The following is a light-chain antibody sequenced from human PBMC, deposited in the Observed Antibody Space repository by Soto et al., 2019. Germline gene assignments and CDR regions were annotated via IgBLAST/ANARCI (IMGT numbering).Light chain of an antibody. Sequence: QSALTQSASVSGSPGQSITISCTGTSSDVGGYNHVSWYQHHPGKAPKLIIFEVSNRPSGVSNRFSGSKSGNTASLTISGLQAEDEGDYYCLSHTSSNTRVFGTGTKLTVL. CDR2: EVS. J-gene: IGLJ1*01. CDR3: LSHTSSNTRV. CDR1: SSDVGGYNH. V-gene: IGLV2-14*01.